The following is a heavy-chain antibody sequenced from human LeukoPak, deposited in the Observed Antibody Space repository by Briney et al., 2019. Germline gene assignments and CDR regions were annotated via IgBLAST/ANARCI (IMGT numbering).Heavy chain of an antibody. CDR3: AKDKGDGYNRDAFDI. CDR2: ISGRGGST. J-gene: IGHJ3*02. Sequence: GGSLRLSCAASGFTFSSYAMSWVRQAPGKGLEWVSAISGRGGSTYYADSVKGRFTISRDNSKNTLYLQMNSLRAEDTAVYYCAKDKGDGYNRDAFDIWGQGTMVTVSS. CDR1: GFTFSSYA. V-gene: IGHV3-23*01. D-gene: IGHD5-12*01.